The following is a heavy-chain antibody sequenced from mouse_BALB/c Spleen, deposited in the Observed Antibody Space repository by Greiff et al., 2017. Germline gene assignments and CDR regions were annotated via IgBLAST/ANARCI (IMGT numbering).Heavy chain of an antibody. CDR1: GFTFSSFG. V-gene: IGHV5-17*02. Sequence: EVKVVESGGGLVQPGGSRKLSCAASGFTFSSFGMHWVRQAPEKGLEWVAYISSGSSTIYYADTVKGRFTISRDNPKNTLFLQMTSLRSEDTAMYYCARWLFYAMDYWGQGTSVTVSS. J-gene: IGHJ4*01. CDR2: ISSGSSTI. CDR3: ARWLFYAMDY.